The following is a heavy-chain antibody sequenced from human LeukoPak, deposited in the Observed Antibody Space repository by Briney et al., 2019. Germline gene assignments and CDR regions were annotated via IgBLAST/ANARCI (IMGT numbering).Heavy chain of an antibody. CDR3: ASIAVAGRTGDY. V-gene: IGHV3-23*01. J-gene: IGHJ4*02. CDR2: ISGSGGST. D-gene: IGHD6-19*01. CDR1: GFTFSSYG. Sequence: GGTLRLSCAASGFTFSSYGMSWVRQAPGKGLEWVSAISGSGGSTYYADSVKGRFTISRDNSKNTLYLQMNSLRAEDTAVYYCASIAVAGRTGDYWGQGTLVTVSS.